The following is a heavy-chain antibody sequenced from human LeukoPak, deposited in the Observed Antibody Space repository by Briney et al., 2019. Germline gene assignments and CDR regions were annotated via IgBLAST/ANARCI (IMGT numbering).Heavy chain of an antibody. D-gene: IGHD3-16*01. V-gene: IGHV1-69*06. J-gene: IGHJ4*02. CDR3: ARDLPDGAFGY. CDR2: IIPIFGTA. Sequence: SVKVSCKASGYTFTSYGISWVRQAPGQGLEWMGRIIPIFGTANYAQKFQGRVTITADKSTSTAYMELSSLRSEDTAVYYCARDLPDGAFGYWGQGTLVTVSS. CDR1: GYTFTSYG.